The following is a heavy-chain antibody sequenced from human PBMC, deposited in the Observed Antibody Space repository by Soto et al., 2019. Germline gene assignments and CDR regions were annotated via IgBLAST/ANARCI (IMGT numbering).Heavy chain of an antibody. D-gene: IGHD6-13*01. Sequence: QVPLVESGGGVVQPGRSLRLSCAASGFTFSSYGMHWVRQAPGKGLEWVAVISYDGSNKYYADSVKGRFTISRDNSKNTLYLQMNSLRAEDTAVYYCAKVAAAGKTYYYYYGMDVWGQGTTVTVSS. J-gene: IGHJ6*02. CDR1: GFTFSSYG. CDR2: ISYDGSNK. V-gene: IGHV3-30*18. CDR3: AKVAAAGKTYYYYYGMDV.